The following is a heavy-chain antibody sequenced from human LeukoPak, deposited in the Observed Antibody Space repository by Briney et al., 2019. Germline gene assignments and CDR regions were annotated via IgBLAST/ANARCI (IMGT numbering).Heavy chain of an antibody. V-gene: IGHV1-8*01. CDR3: VSGPYYDYVWGSSTAAFDI. CDR1: GYTFTSYD. J-gene: IGHJ3*02. Sequence: ASVKVSCKASGYTFTSYDINWVRQATGQGLEWMGWMNPNSGNTGYAQKLQGRVTMTTDTSTSTAYMELRSLRSDDTAVYYCVSGPYYDYVWGSSTAAFDIWGQGTMVTVSS. CDR2: MNPNSGNT. D-gene: IGHD3-16*01.